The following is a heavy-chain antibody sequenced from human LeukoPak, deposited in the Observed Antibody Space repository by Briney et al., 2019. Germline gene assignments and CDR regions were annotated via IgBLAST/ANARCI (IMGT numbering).Heavy chain of an antibody. CDR2: ISVGSGYI. V-gene: IGHV3-21*01. J-gene: IGHJ4*02. CDR1: GFTFSSYT. Sequence: GGSLRLSCTASGFTFSSYTMNWVRQAPGKGLEWVSSISVGSGYIYYADSVKGRFTISGDNAKNSLYLQMNSLRAEDTAVYYCAREITLDYWGQGTLVTVSS. D-gene: IGHD3-10*01. CDR3: AREITLDY.